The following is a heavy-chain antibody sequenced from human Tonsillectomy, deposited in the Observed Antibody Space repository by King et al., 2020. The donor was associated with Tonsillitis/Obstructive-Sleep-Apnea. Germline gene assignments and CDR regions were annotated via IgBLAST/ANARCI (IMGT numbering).Heavy chain of an antibody. Sequence: VQLVESGGGLVQPGGSLRLSCAASGFTFSSYAMSWVRQAPGKGLEWVSAISGSGGRTYYADSVKGRFTISRDNSKNTLYLQMNSLRAEDTAVYYCAKGERCSSTSCYYWYFDLWGRGTLVTVSS. D-gene: IGHD2-2*01. V-gene: IGHV3-23*04. CDR1: GFTFSSYA. CDR2: ISGSGGRT. J-gene: IGHJ2*01. CDR3: AKGERCSSTSCYYWYFDL.